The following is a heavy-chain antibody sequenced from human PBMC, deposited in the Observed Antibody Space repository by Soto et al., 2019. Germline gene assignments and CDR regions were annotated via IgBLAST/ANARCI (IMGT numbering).Heavy chain of an antibody. J-gene: IGHJ4*02. CDR2: IYYSGSP. D-gene: IGHD2-21*01. CDR3: ASIPTGYEDFDY. Sequence: SETLSLTCTVSGASVSSDSFYWSWIRQPPGKGLEWIGYIYYSGSPNYNPSLKSRLTISVDTSKHQFSPKLSSVTAADTAVYYCASIPTGYEDFDYWGQGALVTVSS. V-gene: IGHV4-61*01. CDR1: GASVSSDSFY.